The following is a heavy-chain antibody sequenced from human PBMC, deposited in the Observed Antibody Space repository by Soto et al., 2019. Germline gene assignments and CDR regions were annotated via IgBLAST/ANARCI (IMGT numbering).Heavy chain of an antibody. V-gene: IGHV4-59*11. J-gene: IGHJ5*02. CDR2: GYYSGST. Sequence: QVQLQESGPGLVKASETLSLTCTVSGTSMSGHFWSWMRQPPGKGLEWIGYGYYSGSTLYNPSLKSRVTISLDTSKNHFSLRLNSVTSADTAVYYCERGVYLSLVRTGWFDPWGQGTLVTVSS. D-gene: IGHD3-10*01. CDR1: GTSMSGHF. CDR3: ERGVYLSLVRTGWFDP.